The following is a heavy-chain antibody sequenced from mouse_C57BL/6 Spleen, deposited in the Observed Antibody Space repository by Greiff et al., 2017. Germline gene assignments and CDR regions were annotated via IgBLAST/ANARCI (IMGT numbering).Heavy chain of an antibody. CDR2: ISYSGST. Sequence: EVQLVESGPGMVKPSQSLSLTCTVTGYSITSGYDWHWIRHFPGNKLEWMGYISYSGSTNYNPSLKSRISITHDTSKNHFFLKLNSVTTEDTATYYCARWENYYGFAYWGQGTLVTVSA. D-gene: IGHD1-1*01. CDR3: ARWENYYGFAY. J-gene: IGHJ3*01. V-gene: IGHV3-1*01. CDR1: GYSITSGYD.